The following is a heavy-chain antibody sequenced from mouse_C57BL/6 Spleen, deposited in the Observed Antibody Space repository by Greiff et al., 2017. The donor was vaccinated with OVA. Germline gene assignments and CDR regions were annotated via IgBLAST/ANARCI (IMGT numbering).Heavy chain of an antibody. Sequence: QVQLQQSGPGLVQPSQSLSITCTVSGFSLTSYGVHWVRQSPGKGLEWLGVIWSGGSTDYNAAFISRLSISKDNSKSQVFFKMNSLQADDTAIYYCARSTTVVEIPCAYWGQGTLVTVSA. CDR1: GFSLTSYG. J-gene: IGHJ3*01. D-gene: IGHD1-1*01. V-gene: IGHV2-2*01. CDR3: ARSTTVVEIPCAY. CDR2: IWSGGST.